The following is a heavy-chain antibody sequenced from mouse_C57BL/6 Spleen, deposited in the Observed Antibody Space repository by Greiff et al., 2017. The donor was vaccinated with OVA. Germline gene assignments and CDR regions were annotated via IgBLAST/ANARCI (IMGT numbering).Heavy chain of an antibody. CDR2: IDPSDSYT. Sequence: QVQLKQPGAELVMPGASVKLSCKASGYTFTSYWMHWVKQRPGQGLEWIGEIDPSDSYTNYNQKFKGKSTLTVDKSSSTAYMQLSSLTSEDSAVYYCARSGGYYDYDGAWWFAYWGQGTLVTVSA. J-gene: IGHJ3*01. CDR1: GYTFTSYW. CDR3: ARSGGYYDYDGAWWFAY. D-gene: IGHD2-4*01. V-gene: IGHV1-69*01.